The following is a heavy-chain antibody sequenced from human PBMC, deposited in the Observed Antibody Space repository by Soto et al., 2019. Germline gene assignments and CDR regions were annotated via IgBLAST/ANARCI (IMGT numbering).Heavy chain of an antibody. CDR2: IYHSEST. J-gene: IGHJ4*02. CDR1: GGSMYSPNW. D-gene: IGHD2-15*01. Sequence: KTSETLSLTCAVSGGSMYSPNWWTWVRQTPGKGLQWIGEIYHSESTNYNPSLKSRVTISVDKSKNQFSLKLTSLTAADTAIYYCARGSTRIRGLFDYWGQGLLVTVSS. V-gene: IGHV4-4*02. CDR3: ARGSTRIRGLFDY.